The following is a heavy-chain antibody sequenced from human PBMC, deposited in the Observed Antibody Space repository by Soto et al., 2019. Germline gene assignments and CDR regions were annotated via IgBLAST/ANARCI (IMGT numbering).Heavy chain of an antibody. V-gene: IGHV2-70*01. D-gene: IGHD5-18*01. Sequence: SGPTLVNPTQTLTLTCTFSGFSLSTSGMCVSWIRQPPGKALEWLALIDWDDDKYYSTSLKTRLTTSKDTSKNQVVLTMTNMEPVDTATYYCARIAEHSYGYYYYGMDVWGQGTTVTVAS. CDR3: ARIAEHSYGYYYYGMDV. CDR2: IDWDDDK. J-gene: IGHJ6*02. CDR1: GFSLSTSGMC.